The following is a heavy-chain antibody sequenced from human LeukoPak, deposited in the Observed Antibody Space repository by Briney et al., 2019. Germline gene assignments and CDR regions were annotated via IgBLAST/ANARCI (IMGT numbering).Heavy chain of an antibody. CDR1: GFTFSSYA. CDR2: ISYEGSNK. CDR3: ASELMVCAIMGSADY. J-gene: IGHJ4*02. D-gene: IGHD2-8*01. V-gene: IGHV3-30*01. Sequence: SLRLSCAASGFTFSSYAMHWVSQAPDKGREWVAVISYEGSNKYYADSVKGRFTICRDNSKNTPYLQMNSLRAEHTAMSFCASELMVCAIMGSADYWGQGNLVTVSS.